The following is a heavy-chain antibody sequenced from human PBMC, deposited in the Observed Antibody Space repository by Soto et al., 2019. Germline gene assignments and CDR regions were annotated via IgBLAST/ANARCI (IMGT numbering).Heavy chain of an antibody. CDR2: IIPIFGTA. Sequence: SVKVSCKASGGTFSSYAISWVRQAPGQGLEWMGGIIPIFGTANYAQKFQGRVTITADESTSTAYMELSSLRSEDTAVYYCASTVTTHYYFDYWGQGTLVTGSS. V-gene: IGHV1-69*13. D-gene: IGHD4-17*01. CDR1: GGTFSSYA. CDR3: ASTVTTHYYFDY. J-gene: IGHJ4*02.